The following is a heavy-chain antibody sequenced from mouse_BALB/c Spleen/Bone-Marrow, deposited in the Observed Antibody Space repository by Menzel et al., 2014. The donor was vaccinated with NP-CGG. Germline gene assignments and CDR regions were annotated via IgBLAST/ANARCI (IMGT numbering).Heavy chain of an antibody. CDR1: GFDFSGFW. D-gene: IGHD2-2*01. CDR3: ARLGYHGGFAY. V-gene: IGHV4-1*02. CDR2: INPNSRTI. Sequence: EVQGVESGGGLVQPGGSLKLSCAASGFDFSGFWMGWVRQAPGKGLEWIGEINPNSRTINYTPSLKDRFIISRDNAKNTLYLQMSKVRSEDTALYYCARLGYHGGFAYWGQGTLVTVSA. J-gene: IGHJ3*01.